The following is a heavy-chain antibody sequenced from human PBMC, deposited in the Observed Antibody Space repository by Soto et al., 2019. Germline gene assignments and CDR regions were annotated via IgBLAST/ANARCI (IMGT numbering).Heavy chain of an antibody. CDR3: ARLVNSYYCYVDG. V-gene: IGHV4-39*01. Sequence: PSETLSLTCTVSGDSIRSGSSSWGWIRQPPGKGLEWIGSVYHSGSTYYNPSLKSRVTISVDTSKNQFSLTLTSVTAADTAVYHCARLVNSYYCYVDGWGKGAKVTVSS. CDR1: GDSIRSGSSS. J-gene: IGHJ6*03. CDR2: VYHSGST.